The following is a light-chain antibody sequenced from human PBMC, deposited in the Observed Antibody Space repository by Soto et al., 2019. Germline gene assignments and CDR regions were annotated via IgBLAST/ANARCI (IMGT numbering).Light chain of an antibody. Sequence: QSVLTQPPSASGTPGQRVTISCSGSGSNIGINTVNWYQQLPGTAPKLLIYSNNQRPSGVPDRFSGSKSGTSASLAISGLQSEDEADYYCAAWDDRLNGYVFSTGTKVTV. CDR3: AAWDDRLNGYV. CDR2: SNN. J-gene: IGLJ1*01. V-gene: IGLV1-44*01. CDR1: GSNIGINT.